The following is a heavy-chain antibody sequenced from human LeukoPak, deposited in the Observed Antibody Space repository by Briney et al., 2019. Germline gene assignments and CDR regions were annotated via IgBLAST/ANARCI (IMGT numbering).Heavy chain of an antibody. Sequence: SVKVSCKASGGTFSSYAISWVRQAPGQGLEWMGGIIPIFGTANYAQKFQGRVTITTDESTSTAYMELSSLISEDTAVYYCAGSYYYDSSGYYSWGQGTLVTVSS. CDR2: IIPIFGTA. CDR3: AGSYYYDSSGYYS. CDR1: GGTFSSYA. D-gene: IGHD3-22*01. J-gene: IGHJ4*02. V-gene: IGHV1-69*05.